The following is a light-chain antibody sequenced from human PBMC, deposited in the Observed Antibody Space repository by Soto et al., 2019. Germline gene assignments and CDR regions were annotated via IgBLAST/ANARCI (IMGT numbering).Light chain of an antibody. V-gene: IGKV3-20*01. CDR1: QSVSSSY. Sequence: EIVMTQSPATLSVSPGERATLSCRASQSVSSSYLAWYQQKPGQAPRLLIYGASSRATGIPDRFSGSGSGTDFTLTISRLEPEDFAVYYCQQYGSSLSITFGQGTRLEI. CDR2: GAS. CDR3: QQYGSSLSIT. J-gene: IGKJ5*01.